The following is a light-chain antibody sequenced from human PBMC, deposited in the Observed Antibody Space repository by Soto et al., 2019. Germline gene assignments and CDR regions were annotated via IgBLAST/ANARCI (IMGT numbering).Light chain of an antibody. CDR2: LGS. CDR1: QSLLDSNGDNY. J-gene: IGKJ4*01. Sequence: DIVMTQSPLSLPVTPGEPASISCRSSQSLLDSNGDNYLDWYLQKPGQSPQLLIYLGSNRASGVPDRFSGSGSGTDFTLKISRVEAEDVGVYYCMQALQIPPTFGGGTKVEIK. CDR3: MQALQIPPT. V-gene: IGKV2-28*01.